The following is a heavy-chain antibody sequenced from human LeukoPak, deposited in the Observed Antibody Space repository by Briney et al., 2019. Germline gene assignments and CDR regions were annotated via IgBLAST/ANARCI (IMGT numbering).Heavy chain of an antibody. CDR1: GFTFDDYA. Sequence: GGSLRLSCAASGFTFDDYAMHWVRHAPGKGLEWVSLISGDGGTTYYADSVKGRFTISRDNSKNSLYLQMNSLRTEDTALYYCAKDGGRCLDYWGQGTLVTVSS. J-gene: IGHJ4*02. CDR2: ISGDGGTT. D-gene: IGHD2-15*01. V-gene: IGHV3-43*02. CDR3: AKDGGRCLDY.